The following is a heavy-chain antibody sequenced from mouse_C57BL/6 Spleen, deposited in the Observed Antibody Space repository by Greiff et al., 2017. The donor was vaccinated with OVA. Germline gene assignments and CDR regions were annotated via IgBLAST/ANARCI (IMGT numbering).Heavy chain of an antibody. V-gene: IGHV1-69*01. CDR2: IDPSDSYT. Sequence: QVQLKQPGAELVMPGASVKLSCKASGYTFTSYWMHWVKQRPGQGLEWIGAIDPSDSYTNYTQKFKGKSTLTVDKSSSTAYMQLSSLTSEDSAGYYCARRSWNYYAMDYWGQGTSVTVSS. CDR1: GYTFTSYW. J-gene: IGHJ4*01. CDR3: ARRSWNYYAMDY.